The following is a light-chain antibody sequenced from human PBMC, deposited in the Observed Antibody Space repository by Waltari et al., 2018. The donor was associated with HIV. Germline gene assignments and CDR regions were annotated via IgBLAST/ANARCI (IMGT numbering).Light chain of an antibody. J-gene: IGLJ3*02. CDR3: TSFTTTTAWV. Sequence: QSALTQPASVSGSLGQSITFPCTGTSSDIGGSDYVSWYQQHPGEAPKIIIYDVTNRPSGISDRFSGSKSGDTASLTISGLQAEDEADYYCTSFTTTTAWVFGGGTKLTVL. CDR1: SSDIGGSDY. CDR2: DVT. V-gene: IGLV2-14*03.